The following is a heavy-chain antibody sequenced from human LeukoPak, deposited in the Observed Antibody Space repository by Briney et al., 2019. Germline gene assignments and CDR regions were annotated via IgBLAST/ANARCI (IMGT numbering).Heavy chain of an antibody. D-gene: IGHD3-9*01. CDR2: FYHGGST. CDR3: ARDGHYDILTGYFQD. V-gene: IGHV4-30-2*01. CDR1: GGSITGGGYS. J-gene: IGHJ1*01. Sequence: SETLSLTCTVSGGSITGGGYSWSWIRQAPGKGLEWIGYFYHGGSTSYNPSLRSRVTISVDRSKNQFSLKLTSVTAADTAVYYCARDGHYDILTGYFQDWGQGTLVTVSS.